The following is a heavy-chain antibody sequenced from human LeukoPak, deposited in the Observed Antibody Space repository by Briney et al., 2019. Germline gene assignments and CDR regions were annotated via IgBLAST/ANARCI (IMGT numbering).Heavy chain of an antibody. J-gene: IGHJ4*02. CDR1: GFTFSSYS. Sequence: PGGSLRLSCAASGFTFSSYSMNWVRQAPGKGLEWVSSISSSSSYIYYADSVKGRFTISRDNAKNSLYLQMNSLRAEDTAVYYCARDGGYSSGWTNFDYWGQGTLVTVSS. CDR3: ARDGGYSSGWTNFDY. CDR2: ISSSSSYI. V-gene: IGHV3-21*01. D-gene: IGHD6-19*01.